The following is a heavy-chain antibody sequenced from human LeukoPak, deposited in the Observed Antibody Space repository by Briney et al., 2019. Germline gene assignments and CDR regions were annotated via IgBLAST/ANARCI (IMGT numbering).Heavy chain of an antibody. CDR3: AKDHFAYGDSSDFDY. D-gene: IGHD4-17*01. V-gene: IGHV3-30*18. CDR2: ISYDGSNK. J-gene: IGHJ4*02. Sequence: GGSLRLSCAAFGFTFSTYGIHWFRQAPGKGLEWVAVISYDGSNKYYADSVKGRFTISRDNSKNTLYLQMNSLRPEDTAVYYCAKDHFAYGDSSDFDYWGQGTLVTVSS. CDR1: GFTFSTYG.